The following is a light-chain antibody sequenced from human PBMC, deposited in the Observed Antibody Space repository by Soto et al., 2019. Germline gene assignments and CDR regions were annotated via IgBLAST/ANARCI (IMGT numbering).Light chain of an antibody. V-gene: IGKV1-6*01. CDR2: AAS. Sequence: AIQMTQSPSSLSASVGDRVTITCRASQDIRNELGWYQQKPRKAPKLLIYAASSLQSGVPSRFSGSGSGTDFTLTISSLQPEDFATYYCLQDYNYPWTFGQGTKVEIK. J-gene: IGKJ1*01. CDR3: LQDYNYPWT. CDR1: QDIRNE.